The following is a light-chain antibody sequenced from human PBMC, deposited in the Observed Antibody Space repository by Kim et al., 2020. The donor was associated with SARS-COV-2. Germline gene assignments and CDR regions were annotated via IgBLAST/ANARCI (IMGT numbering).Light chain of an antibody. Sequence: QSITIPCTGTSSDVGGYNYVSWYQQHPGKAPKVIIYDVSDRPSGISNRFSGSKSGNTASLTISGLQAEDEADYYCSSYTSSTTLWVFGGGTQLTVL. CDR3: SSYTSSTTLWV. V-gene: IGLV2-14*03. CDR2: DVS. J-gene: IGLJ3*02. CDR1: SSDVGGYNY.